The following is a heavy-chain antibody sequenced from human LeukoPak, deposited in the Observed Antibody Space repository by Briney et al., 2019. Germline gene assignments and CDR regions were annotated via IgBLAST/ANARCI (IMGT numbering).Heavy chain of an antibody. CDR3: ARDWFPAARRREFDP. CDR1: GGSISSYY. J-gene: IGHJ5*02. CDR2: IYTSGST. D-gene: IGHD2-2*01. Sequence: SQTLSLTCTVSGGSISSYYWSWIRQPAGKGLEWIGRIYTSGSTNYNPSLKSRVTMSVDTSKNQFSLKLSSVTAADTAVYYCARDWFPAARRREFDPWGQGTLVTVSS. V-gene: IGHV4-4*07.